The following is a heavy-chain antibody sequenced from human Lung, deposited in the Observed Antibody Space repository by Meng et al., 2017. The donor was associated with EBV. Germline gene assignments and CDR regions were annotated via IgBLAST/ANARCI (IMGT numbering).Heavy chain of an antibody. V-gene: IGHV4-39*01. Sequence: RQEAGPGRVKPSEALSLTCSVSGGSISTSGYYWGWIRQPPGKGLEWIGSIGHSGITYYTPSLKSRVTVSIDTSKSQFSLKLTSVTAADTAVYYCVRSSGWVRTGFDPWGQGTLVTVSS. CDR3: VRSSGWVRTGFDP. J-gene: IGHJ5*02. D-gene: IGHD6-19*01. CDR2: IGHSGIT. CDR1: GGSISTSGYY.